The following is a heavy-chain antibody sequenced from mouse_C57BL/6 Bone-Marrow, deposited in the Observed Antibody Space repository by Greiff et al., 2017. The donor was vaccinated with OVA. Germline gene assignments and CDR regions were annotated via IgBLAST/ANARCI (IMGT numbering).Heavy chain of an antibody. CDR3: AHYYGSSFSWLAY. CDR1: GYTFTDYY. CDR2: INPNNGGT. J-gene: IGHJ3*01. Sequence: EVQLQQSGPELVKPGASVKISCKASGYTFTDYYMNWVKQSHGKSLEWIGDINPNNGGTSYNQKFKGKATLTVDKSSSTAYMELRSLTSEDSAVYYCAHYYGSSFSWLAYWGQGTLVTVSA. D-gene: IGHD1-1*01. V-gene: IGHV1-26*01.